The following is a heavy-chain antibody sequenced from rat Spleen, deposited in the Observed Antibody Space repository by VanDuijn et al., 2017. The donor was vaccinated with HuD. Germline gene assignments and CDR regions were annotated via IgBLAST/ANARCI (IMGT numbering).Heavy chain of an antibody. CDR3: ARFSTYGGYPRDYFDY. CDR2: ISYSGST. Sequence: VQLKESGPGLVQPSQTLSLTCTVSGFSLISYGVNWVRQPPGKGLEWIGHISYSGSTSYNPSLKSRISITRDTSKNQFFLQLNSGTTEDTATYYCARFSTYGGYPRDYFDYWGQGVMVTVSS. D-gene: IGHD1-11*01. V-gene: IGHV3-1*01. J-gene: IGHJ2*01. CDR1: GFSLISYG.